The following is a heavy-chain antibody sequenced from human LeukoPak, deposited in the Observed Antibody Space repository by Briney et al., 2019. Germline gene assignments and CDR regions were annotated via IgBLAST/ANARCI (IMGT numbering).Heavy chain of an antibody. CDR2: INQYGSEI. V-gene: IGHV3-7*01. CDR1: GFTFSSFW. J-gene: IGHJ4*02. Sequence: GGSLRLSCAASGFTFSSFWMGWVRQAPGKGLDWVANINQYGSEIHYVDSVQGRFTISRDNFKNSLYLQMDSLRAEDTAVYFCATGSDGGYWGQGTLVTVSS. D-gene: IGHD2-8*02. CDR3: ATGSDGGY.